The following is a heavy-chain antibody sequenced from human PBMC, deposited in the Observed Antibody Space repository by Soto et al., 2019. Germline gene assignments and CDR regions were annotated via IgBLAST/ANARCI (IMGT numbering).Heavy chain of an antibody. Sequence: KVSCAPSGYTFTSYGIIWVRQAPGQGLEWMGLISPYNGDTIYARKFQGRVIVTADTATSTVYMELRSLRSDDTAVYYCVRYASSGYRGWWATWGQGTLVTV. CDR2: ISPYNGDT. CDR3: VRYASSGYRGWWAT. D-gene: IGHD5-18*01. V-gene: IGHV1-18*01. J-gene: IGHJ1*01. CDR1: GYTFTSYG.